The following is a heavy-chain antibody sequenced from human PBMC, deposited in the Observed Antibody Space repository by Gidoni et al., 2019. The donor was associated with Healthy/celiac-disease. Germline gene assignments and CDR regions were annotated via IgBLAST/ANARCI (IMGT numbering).Heavy chain of an antibody. Sequence: EVQLVESGGGLVQPGGSLSLSWPASGFAFSSYWMSWVRQVPGKGLEWVANIKQDGSEKYYVDSVKGRFTISRDNAKNSLYLQMNSLRAEDTAVYYCARWIQLWSNFDYWGQGTLVTVSS. J-gene: IGHJ4*02. V-gene: IGHV3-7*01. CDR1: GFAFSSYW. CDR2: IKQDGSEK. CDR3: ARWIQLWSNFDY. D-gene: IGHD5-18*01.